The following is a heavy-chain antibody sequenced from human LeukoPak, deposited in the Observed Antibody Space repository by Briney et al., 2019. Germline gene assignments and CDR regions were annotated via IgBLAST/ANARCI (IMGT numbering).Heavy chain of an antibody. J-gene: IGHJ4*02. Sequence: GGSLRLSCAASGFTVSSNYMSWVRQTPGKGLEWVADMNEDGSGTYYVDSVKGRFTVSRDNAKNSLYLQMSGLRAEDTAVYYCARDPAWGAIDYWGQGTLVTVSS. D-gene: IGHD7-27*01. V-gene: IGHV3-7*01. CDR1: GFTVSSNY. CDR2: MNEDGSGT. CDR3: ARDPAWGAIDY.